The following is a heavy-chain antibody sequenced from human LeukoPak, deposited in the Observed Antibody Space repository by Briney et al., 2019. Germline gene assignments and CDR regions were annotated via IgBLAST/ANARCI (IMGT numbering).Heavy chain of an antibody. Sequence: ASVKVSCKASGYXFTNYYIQWVRQAPGQGLEWMGMINPGGGSTSYAQKFQGRVTMTRDTSTTTVYMELSSLRSEDTAVYYCATGGGSSGYFDYWGQGALVTVSS. CDR3: ATGGGSSGYFDY. CDR2: INPGGGST. CDR1: GYXFTNYY. V-gene: IGHV1-46*01. J-gene: IGHJ4*02. D-gene: IGHD3-22*01.